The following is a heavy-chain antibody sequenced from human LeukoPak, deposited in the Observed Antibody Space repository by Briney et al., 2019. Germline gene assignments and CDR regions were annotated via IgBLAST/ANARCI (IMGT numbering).Heavy chain of an antibody. J-gene: IGHJ1*01. CDR2: ISPSGGIT. Sequence: GGSLRLSCAASGLTFDDYAMHWVRQAPGKGLEWVSGISPSGGITYYTDSVKGRFTISRDNSKNTQSLQMNSLRAEDTAVYYCAKDDDWGRYKHWGQGTLVTVSS. V-gene: IGHV3-23*01. D-gene: IGHD3-16*01. CDR3: AKDDDWGRYKH. CDR1: GLTFDDYA.